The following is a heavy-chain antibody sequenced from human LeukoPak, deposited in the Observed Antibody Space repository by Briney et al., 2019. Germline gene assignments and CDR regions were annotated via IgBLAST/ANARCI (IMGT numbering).Heavy chain of an antibody. D-gene: IGHD1-26*01. J-gene: IGHJ4*02. Sequence: GGSLRLSCAASGFTFSSYAMSSVRQAPGKGLDWVSAISGTGGSTYYADSVKGRFTISRDNSKNTLYLQMNSLRAEDTAVYYCAKDLGGGADYWGQGTLVTVSS. V-gene: IGHV3-23*01. CDR3: AKDLGGGADY. CDR1: GFTFSSYA. CDR2: ISGTGGST.